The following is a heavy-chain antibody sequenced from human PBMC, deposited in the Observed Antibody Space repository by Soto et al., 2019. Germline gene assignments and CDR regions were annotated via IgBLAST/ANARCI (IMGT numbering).Heavy chain of an antibody. V-gene: IGHV3-21*01. CDR1: GFTFSSYS. D-gene: IGHD3-16*01. CDR2: ISSSSYI. J-gene: IGHJ2*01. CDR3: ARRGLLRFYFDL. Sequence: GGSLRLSCAASGFTFSSYSMNWVRQAPGKGLEWVSSISSSSYIYYADSVKGRFTISRDNAKNSLYLQMNSLRAEDTAVYYCARRGLLRFYFDLWGRGTLVTAPQ.